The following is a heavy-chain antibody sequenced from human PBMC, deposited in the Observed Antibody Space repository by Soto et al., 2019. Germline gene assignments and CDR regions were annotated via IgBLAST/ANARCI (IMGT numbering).Heavy chain of an antibody. J-gene: IGHJ6*03. V-gene: IGHV3-72*01. CDR1: GFTFRDHY. Sequence: GGSLRLSCAASGFTFRDHYMDWVRQAPGKGLEWVARSRDKANSYTTEYAASVKGRFIISRDESTNSLYLQVNSLKTDDTAVYYCARGGVGYCSSTSCYSHYYYYYMDVWGKGTTVTVSS. CDR3: ARGGVGYCSSTSCYSHYYYYYMDV. CDR2: SRDKANSYTT. D-gene: IGHD2-2*01.